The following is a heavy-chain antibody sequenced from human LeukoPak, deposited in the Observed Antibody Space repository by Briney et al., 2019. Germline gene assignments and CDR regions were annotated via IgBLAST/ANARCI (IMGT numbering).Heavy chain of an antibody. V-gene: IGHV3-23*01. CDR2: ISGSGGST. Sequence: GGSLRLSCAASGFTFSSYGMSWVRQAPGKVLEWVSAISGSGGSTYYANSVKGRFTISRDNSKNTLYLQMNSLRAEDTAVYYCAKDLLGGYAYMDVWGKGTTVTISS. D-gene: IGHD5-12*01. J-gene: IGHJ6*03. CDR3: AKDLLGGYAYMDV. CDR1: GFTFSSYG.